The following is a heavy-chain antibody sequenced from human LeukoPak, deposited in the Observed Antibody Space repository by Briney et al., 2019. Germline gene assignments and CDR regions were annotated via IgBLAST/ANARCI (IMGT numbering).Heavy chain of an antibody. CDR1: GFTFSSYG. D-gene: IGHD6-6*01. CDR2: ISYDGSNK. V-gene: IGHV3-30*18. CDR3: AKDFARGSSSYFDY. J-gene: IGHJ4*02. Sequence: GGSLRLSCAASGFTFSSYGMHWVRQAPGKGLEWVAVISYDGSNKYYADSVKGRFTISRDNSKNTLYLQMNSLRAEDTAVYYCAKDFARGSSSYFDYWGQGTLVTVSS.